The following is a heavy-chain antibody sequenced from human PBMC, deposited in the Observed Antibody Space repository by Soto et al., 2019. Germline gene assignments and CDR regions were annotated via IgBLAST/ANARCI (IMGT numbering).Heavy chain of an antibody. CDR2: ISTTGDT. CDR3: ARDRSRGYFDP. D-gene: IGHD5-12*01. V-gene: IGHV3-13*01. J-gene: IGHJ5*02. Sequence: CIRQNTGKGLEWVSSISTTGDTYYLGSVRGRFTISRENAMNSFYLQMDSLRAEDTAVYYGARDRSRGYFDPWGQGTLVTVSS.